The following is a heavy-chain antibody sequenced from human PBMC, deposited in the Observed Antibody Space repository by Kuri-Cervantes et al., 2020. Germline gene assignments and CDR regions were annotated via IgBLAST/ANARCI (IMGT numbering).Heavy chain of an antibody. J-gene: IGHJ6*02. Sequence: GGSLRLSCAASGFTFSSYSMNWVRRAPGKGLEWVSSISSSSSYIYYADSVKGRFTISRDNAKNSLYLQMNSLRAEDTAVYYCARENDYSSGYDWDYYYYGMDVWGQGTTVTVSS. CDR3: ARENDYSSGYDWDYYYYGMDV. D-gene: IGHD5-12*01. V-gene: IGHV3-21*01. CDR2: ISSSSSYI. CDR1: GFTFSSYS.